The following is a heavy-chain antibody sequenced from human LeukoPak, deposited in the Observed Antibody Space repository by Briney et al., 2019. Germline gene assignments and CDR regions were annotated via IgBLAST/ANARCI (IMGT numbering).Heavy chain of an antibody. J-gene: IGHJ3*02. D-gene: IGHD3-10*01. Sequence: PGGSLRLSCAASGFTFGSYAMSWVRQAPGRGLEWVSTIRSSGGDTYYADSVRGRFAISRDISRRTLYLQMDSLRAEDTAVYYCAKGASGSFFDIWGQGTMVTVS. CDR3: AKGASGSFFDI. V-gene: IGHV3-23*01. CDR2: IRSSGGDT. CDR1: GFTFGSYA.